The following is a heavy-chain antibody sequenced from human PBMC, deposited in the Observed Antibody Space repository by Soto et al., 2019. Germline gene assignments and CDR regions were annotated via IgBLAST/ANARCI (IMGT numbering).Heavy chain of an antibody. CDR2: ISAYNGNT. J-gene: IGHJ4*02. V-gene: IGHV1-18*01. CDR3: ARSGPPAVY. CDR1: GYTFTSYA. D-gene: IGHD6-19*01. Sequence: QVQLVQSGAEVKKPGASVKVSCKASGYTFTSYAISWVRQAPGQGLEWLGWISAYNGNTNYAQKHQGSATMTTDTSTTTAYMELRSLSSDDSALYYCARSGPPAVYWGQGTLVTVSS.